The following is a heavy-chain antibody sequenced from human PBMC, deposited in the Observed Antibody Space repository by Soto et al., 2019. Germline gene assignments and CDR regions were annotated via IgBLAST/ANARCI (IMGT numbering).Heavy chain of an antibody. J-gene: IGHJ6*02. D-gene: IGHD3-3*02. CDR2: IMPIFRTA. V-gene: IGHV1-69*12. CDR3: ARDKDRAQLGRNYYYIMDV. Sequence: QVQVVQSGAEVKKPGSSVKVSCKTSGGPFSTAAISWVRQAPGQGLEWMGGIMPIFRTADYAQKFQGRVTMNADESTSTADLELSSLRSEDTAVYYWARDKDRAQLGRNYYYIMDVWGQGTTVTVPS. CDR1: GGPFSTAA.